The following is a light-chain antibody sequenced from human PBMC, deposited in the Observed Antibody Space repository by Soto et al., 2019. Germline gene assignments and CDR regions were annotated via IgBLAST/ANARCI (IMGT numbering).Light chain of an antibody. J-gene: IGKJ5*01. CDR2: KAS. CDR3: QQYENFPIT. V-gene: IGKV1-5*03. CDR1: QSISSW. Sequence: DIQMTQSPSTLSAKVGDRVTITCRASQSISSWLAWYQQKPGKAPKLLIYKASSLESGVPSRFSGSGSGTDFILTISSLQPEDIATYYCQQYENFPITFGQGTRLEIK.